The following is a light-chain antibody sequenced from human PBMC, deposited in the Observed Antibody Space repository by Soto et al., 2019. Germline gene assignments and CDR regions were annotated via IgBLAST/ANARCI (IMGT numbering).Light chain of an antibody. CDR2: GAS. V-gene: IGKV3-20*01. Sequence: EIVLTQSPGTLSLSPGERATLSCRASQSVSSSYLAWYQQKPGQAPRLLIYGASSRATGIPDRFSGSGSGTDFTLTISRLGPEDFVVYYCQQYGSSPRTFGQGTKLEIK. CDR3: QQYGSSPRT. J-gene: IGKJ2*01. CDR1: QSVSSSY.